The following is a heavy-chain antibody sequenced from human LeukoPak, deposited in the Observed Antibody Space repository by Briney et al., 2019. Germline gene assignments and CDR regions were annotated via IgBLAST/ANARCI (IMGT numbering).Heavy chain of an antibody. CDR1: GGTFSSYA. D-gene: IGHD2-15*01. Sequence: ASVKVSCMASGGTFSSYAISWVRQAPGHGLEWMGGIIPIFGTANYAQKFQGRVTIAADESTSTAYMELSSLRSEDTAVYYCARDPRGINDYYYYGMDVWGQGTTVTVSS. CDR3: ARDPRGINDYYYYGMDV. CDR2: IIPIFGTA. V-gene: IGHV1-69*01. J-gene: IGHJ6*02.